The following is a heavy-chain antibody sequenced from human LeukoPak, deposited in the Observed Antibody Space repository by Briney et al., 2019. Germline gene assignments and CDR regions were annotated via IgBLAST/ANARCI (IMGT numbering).Heavy chain of an antibody. CDR2: IYYSGST. Sequence: SETLSLTCTVSGGSISSYYWSWIRQPPGKGLEWIGYIYYSGSTNYNPSLKSRVTISVDTSKNQFSLKLSSVTAADTAVYYCAKRSSGWYGSWFDPWGQGTLVTVSS. D-gene: IGHD6-19*01. V-gene: IGHV4-59*01. CDR3: AKRSSGWYGSWFDP. J-gene: IGHJ5*02. CDR1: GGSISSYY.